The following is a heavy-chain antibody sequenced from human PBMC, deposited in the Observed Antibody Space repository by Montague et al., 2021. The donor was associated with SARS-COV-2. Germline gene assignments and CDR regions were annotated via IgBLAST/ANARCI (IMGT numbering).Heavy chain of an antibody. V-gene: IGHV4-31*03. D-gene: IGHD2-21*01. CDR1: GGSISSGSYY. J-gene: IGHJ4*02. Sequence: TLSLTCTVSGGSISSGSYYWSWIRQHPGKGLEWIGYIYYSGSSYYNPSLKSRVTISVDTSKNQFSLRLSSVTAADTAVYYCARARTSLIVVVNEFNYWGRGTLVTVSS. CDR2: IYYSGSS. CDR3: ARARTSLIVVVNEFNY.